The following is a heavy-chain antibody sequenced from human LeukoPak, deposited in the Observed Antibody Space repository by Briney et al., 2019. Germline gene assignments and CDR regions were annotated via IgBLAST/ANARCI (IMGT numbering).Heavy chain of an antibody. D-gene: IGHD3-10*01. CDR1: GFTFSSYA. J-gene: IGHJ4*02. V-gene: IGHV3-30*04. Sequence: GRSLRLSCAASGFTFSSYAMHWVRQAPGKGLEWVAVISYDGSNKYYADSVKGRFTISRDNSKNTLYLQTNSLRAEDTAVYYCARGTKRLLWFGGLDLDYWGQGTLVTVSS. CDR3: ARGTKRLLWFGGLDLDY. CDR2: ISYDGSNK.